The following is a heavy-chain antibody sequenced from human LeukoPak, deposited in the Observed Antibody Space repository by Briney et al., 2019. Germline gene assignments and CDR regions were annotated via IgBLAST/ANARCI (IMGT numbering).Heavy chain of an antibody. CDR2: IKSKTHGGTM. Sequence: GGSLRLSCAASGFIFSNVWMTWVRQAPGKGLEWVGRIKSKTHGGTMDYAAPVKGRFTISRDDSKSTLFLQVNDLKTEYTAMYYCTTLGYSGYAFNCWGQGTLVTVSS. CDR3: TTLGYSGYAFNC. V-gene: IGHV3-15*01. J-gene: IGHJ4*02. CDR1: GFIFSNVW. D-gene: IGHD3-22*01.